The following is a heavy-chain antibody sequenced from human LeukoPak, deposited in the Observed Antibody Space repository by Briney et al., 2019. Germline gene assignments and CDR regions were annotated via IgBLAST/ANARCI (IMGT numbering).Heavy chain of an antibody. CDR3: ARGRTGYSSHVAFDI. Sequence: SETLSLTCAVYGGSFSGYYWSWIRQPPGKGLEWIGEINHSGSTNYNPSLKSRVTISVDTSKNQFSLKLSSVTAADTAVYYCARGRTGYSSHVAFDIWGQGTMVTVSS. CDR1: GGSFSGYY. J-gene: IGHJ3*02. V-gene: IGHV4-34*01. CDR2: INHSGST. D-gene: IGHD2-15*01.